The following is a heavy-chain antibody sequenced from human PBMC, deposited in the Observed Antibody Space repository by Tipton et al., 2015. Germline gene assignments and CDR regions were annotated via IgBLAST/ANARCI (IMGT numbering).Heavy chain of an antibody. V-gene: IGHV3-11*04. CDR3: ARDTAGGLADY. J-gene: IGHJ4*02. CDR2: ISSSGSPI. Sequence: LSLTCAVYGGSFSGYYWTWIRQPPGKGLEWVSYISSSGSPIYYADSVKGRFTISRDNAKNSLYLQMNSLRDEDTAVYYCARDTAGGLADYWGQGTLVTVSS. CDR1: GGSFSGYY. D-gene: IGHD3-16*01.